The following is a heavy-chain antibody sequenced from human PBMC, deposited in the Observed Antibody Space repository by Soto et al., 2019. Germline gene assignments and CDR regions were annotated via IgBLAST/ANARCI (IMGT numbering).Heavy chain of an antibody. CDR1: GFTFSSYG. J-gene: IGHJ4*02. V-gene: IGHV3-30*18. D-gene: IGHD3-3*01. CDR2: ISYDGSNK. Sequence: GGSLRLSCAASGFTFSSYGMHWVRQAPGKGLEWVAVISYDGSNKYYADSVKGRFTISRDNSKNTLYLQMNSLRAEDTAVYYCAKSGRYYDFWSGYYSTSVDYWGQGTLVTVSS. CDR3: AKSGRYYDFWSGYYSTSVDY.